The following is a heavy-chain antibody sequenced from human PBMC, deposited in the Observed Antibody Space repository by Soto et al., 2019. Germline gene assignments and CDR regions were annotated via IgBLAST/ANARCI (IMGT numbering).Heavy chain of an antibody. V-gene: IGHV3-23*01. CDR3: AEGRPVSGLPSFLDF. CDR1: GFTFTTSS. Sequence: EVELLESGGGLAQPGGSLRLSCAASGFTFTTSSMSWVRQTPGKGLEWVSIISGSGSTTYYEDSVKGRFSISRDNSKNMLYLQVDSLRAEDTAVYYCAEGRPVSGLPSFLDFWGQGTRVAVSS. J-gene: IGHJ4*02. CDR2: ISGSGSTT. D-gene: IGHD6-19*01.